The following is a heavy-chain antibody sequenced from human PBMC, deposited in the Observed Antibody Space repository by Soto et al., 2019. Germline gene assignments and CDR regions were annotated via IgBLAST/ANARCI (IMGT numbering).Heavy chain of an antibody. V-gene: IGHV3-23*04. Sequence: VQLVESGGGFVKPGGSLRLSCEGSGFTFINAWMSWVRQAPGKGLEWVSAISGSGGSTYYADSVKGRFTISRDNSKNTLYLQMNSLRAEDTAVYYCAKDPEKDGPSWYFDLWGRGTLVTVSS. CDR1: GFTFINAW. J-gene: IGHJ2*01. CDR3: AKDPEKDGPSWYFDL. CDR2: ISGSGGST.